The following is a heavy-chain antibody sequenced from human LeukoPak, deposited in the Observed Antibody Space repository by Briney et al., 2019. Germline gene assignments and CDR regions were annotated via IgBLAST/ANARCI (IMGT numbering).Heavy chain of an antibody. Sequence: PGGSLRLSCAASGFTFDDYAMHWVRQAPGKGLEWVSGISWNSGSIGYADSVKGRFTISRDNAKNSLYLQMNSLRAEDMALYYCAKDGNSGSYLRGGGALDYWGQGTLVTVSS. CDR2: ISWNSGSI. CDR1: GFTFDDYA. D-gene: IGHD1-26*01. J-gene: IGHJ4*02. V-gene: IGHV3-9*03. CDR3: AKDGNSGSYLRGGGALDY.